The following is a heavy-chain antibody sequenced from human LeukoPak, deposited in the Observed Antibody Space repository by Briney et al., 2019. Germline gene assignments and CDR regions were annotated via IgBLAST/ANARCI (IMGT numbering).Heavy chain of an antibody. CDR1: VFTFSDYA. CDR3: AKDSRYSSHWYYHTLDV. Sequence: GRSLRLSCAASVFTFSDYAMSWVRQAPGKGLEWVSSISGSGGITYFADSMKGRSTISRDNSNNTLYLQMNSLRAEDTAVYYCAKDSRYSSHWYYHTLDVRGQGTTVTVSS. D-gene: IGHD6-13*01. CDR2: ISGSGGIT. J-gene: IGHJ6*01. V-gene: IGHV3-23*01.